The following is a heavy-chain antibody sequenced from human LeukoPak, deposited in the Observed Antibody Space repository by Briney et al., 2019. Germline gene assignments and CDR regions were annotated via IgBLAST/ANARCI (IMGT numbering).Heavy chain of an antibody. Sequence: SVKVSCKASGGTFSSYAISWVRQAPGQGLEWMGGIIPIFGTANYAQKFQDRVTITADESTSTAYMELSSLRSEDTAVYYCARDSGSSWHPYYFDYWGQGTLVTVSS. V-gene: IGHV1-69*01. CDR3: ARDSGSSWHPYYFDY. D-gene: IGHD6-13*01. J-gene: IGHJ4*02. CDR1: GGTFSSYA. CDR2: IIPIFGTA.